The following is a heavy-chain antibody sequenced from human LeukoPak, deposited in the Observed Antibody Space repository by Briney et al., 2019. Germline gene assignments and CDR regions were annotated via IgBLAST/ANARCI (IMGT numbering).Heavy chain of an antibody. CDR2: IYYSGST. CDR3: ARAPNADTAMALDY. Sequence: SETLSLTCTVSTDSISSGNYYWGWIRQPPGKGLEWIGYIYYSGSTYYNPSLKSRVTISVDTSKNQFSLKLSSVTAADTAVYYCARAPNADTAMALDYWGQGTLVTVSS. J-gene: IGHJ4*02. V-gene: IGHV4-30-4*08. D-gene: IGHD5-18*01. CDR1: TDSISSGNYY.